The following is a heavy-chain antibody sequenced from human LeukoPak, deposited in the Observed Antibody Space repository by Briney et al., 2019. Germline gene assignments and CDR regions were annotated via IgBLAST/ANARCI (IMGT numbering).Heavy chain of an antibody. CDR3: ARRSSIIRGVNDAFDI. Sequence: GGSLRLSCAASGFTFSTYSMHWVRQAPGKGLEWVAVISYDGSNKYYADSVKGRFSISRDNSKNTLYLQMNSLRADDTAVYYCARRSSIIRGVNDAFDIWGQGTMVTVSS. V-gene: IGHV3-30-3*01. CDR1: GFTFSTYS. D-gene: IGHD3-10*01. CDR2: ISYDGSNK. J-gene: IGHJ3*02.